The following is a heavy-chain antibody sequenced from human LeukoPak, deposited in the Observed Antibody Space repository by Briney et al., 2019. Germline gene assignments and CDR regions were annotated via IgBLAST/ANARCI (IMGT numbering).Heavy chain of an antibody. CDR1: GFTFSSYA. Sequence: GGPLRLSCAASGFTFSSYAMSWVRQAPGKGLEWVSAISGSGGSTYYADSVKGRFTISRDNSKNTLYLQMNSLRAEDTAVYYCAKIGVPAAIRSPYDYWGQGTLVTVSS. J-gene: IGHJ4*02. V-gene: IGHV3-23*01. CDR2: ISGSGGST. D-gene: IGHD2-2*02. CDR3: AKIGVPAAIRSPYDY.